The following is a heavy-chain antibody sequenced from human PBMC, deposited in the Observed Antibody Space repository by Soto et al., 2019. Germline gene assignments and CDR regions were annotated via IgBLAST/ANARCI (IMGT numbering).Heavy chain of an antibody. CDR3: ARGGLLPDY. V-gene: IGHV4-30-2*01. J-gene: IGHJ4*02. CDR2: ISHSGRT. Sequence: QLQLQESGSGLVKPSQTLSLTCAVSGGSTSSGGYSWSWLRQPPGKGLEWIGYISHSGRTYYNPSLKSRVTISEDTTKNPFSLRLSSVTAADTAVYYCARGGLLPDYWGQGTLVTVSS. CDR1: GGSTSSGGYS. D-gene: IGHD6-19*01.